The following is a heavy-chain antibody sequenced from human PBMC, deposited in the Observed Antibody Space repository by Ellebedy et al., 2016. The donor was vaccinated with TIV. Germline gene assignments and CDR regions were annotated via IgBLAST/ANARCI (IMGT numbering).Heavy chain of an antibody. Sequence: PGGSLRLSCAASGFPFPNYWMTWVRQAQGKGLEWVANIKQDGSVKNYVESVKGRFTISRDNAKSSLWLQMNTLRVEDTAVYYCVTGMDVWGQGTTVTVSS. V-gene: IGHV3-7*01. CDR3: VTGMDV. J-gene: IGHJ6*02. CDR2: IKQDGSVK. CDR1: GFPFPNYW.